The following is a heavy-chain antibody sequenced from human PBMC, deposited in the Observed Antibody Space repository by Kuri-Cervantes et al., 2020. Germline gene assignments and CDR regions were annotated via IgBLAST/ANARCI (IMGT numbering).Heavy chain of an antibody. CDR1: GGSISSSSYY. CDR2: IYPGQNN. J-gene: IGHJ4*02. Sequence: SETLSLTCTVSGGSISSSSYYWGWIRQPPGKKLEWIGCIYPGQNNRYNPSLQSRVAISVDTSKNQFSLNLSSVTAADTAVYYCATYFVGVGGRGNWGQGNLVTVSS. D-gene: IGHD2-21*01. CDR3: ATYFVGVGGRGN. V-gene: IGHV4-61*05.